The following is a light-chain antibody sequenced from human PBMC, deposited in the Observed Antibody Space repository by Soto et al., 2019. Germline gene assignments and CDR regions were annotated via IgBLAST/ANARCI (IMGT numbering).Light chain of an antibody. CDR1: SSDVGGYNY. J-gene: IGLJ1*01. V-gene: IGLV2-14*01. CDR3: SSYTSSSTPYV. CDR2: DVS. Sequence: QSVLTQPASVSGSHGQSITISCTGTSSDVGGYNYVSWYQQHPGKAPKLMIYDVSNRPSGVSNRFSGAKSVNPASLTISGLQTEDDAEYYCSSYTSSSTPYVFRTGTKLTVL.